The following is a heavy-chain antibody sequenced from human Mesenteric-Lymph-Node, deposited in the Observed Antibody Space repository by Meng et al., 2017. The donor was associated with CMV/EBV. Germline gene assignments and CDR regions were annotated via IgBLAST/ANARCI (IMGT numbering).Heavy chain of an antibody. D-gene: IGHD1-20*01. V-gene: IGHV3-21*01. Sequence: SGLTFSSYSRNWVRQAPGKGLEWVSSISSSSSYIYYADSVKSRFTISRDNAKNSLYLQMNSLRAEDTAVYYCARGLYSGVTGTPLDYWGQGTLVTVSS. CDR2: ISSSSSYI. J-gene: IGHJ4*02. CDR1: GLTFSSYS. CDR3: ARGLYSGVTGTPLDY.